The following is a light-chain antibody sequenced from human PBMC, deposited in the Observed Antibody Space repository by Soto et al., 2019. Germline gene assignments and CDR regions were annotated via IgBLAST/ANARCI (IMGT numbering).Light chain of an antibody. CDR2: GAS. J-gene: IGKJ2*01. CDR1: QSVRSNY. Sequence: DIVLTQSPGTLSLSSGERATLSCRASQSVRSNYLAWYQQKPGQAPRLLIYGASSRATGIPDRFSGTGSGTDFTLTISRLEPEDFAVYYCQQYGGSPYTFGQGTKLEIK. CDR3: QQYGGSPYT. V-gene: IGKV3-20*01.